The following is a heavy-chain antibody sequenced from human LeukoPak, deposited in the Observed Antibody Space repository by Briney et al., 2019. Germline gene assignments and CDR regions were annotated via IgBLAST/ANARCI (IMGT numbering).Heavy chain of an antibody. V-gene: IGHV4-61*05. CDR3: ARQHVAGTNWYFDL. CDR2: IYYSGST. D-gene: IGHD6-19*01. J-gene: IGHJ2*01. CDR1: GGSISSSSYY. Sequence: PSETLSLTCTVSGGSISSSSYYWSWIRQPPGKGLEWIGYIYYSGSTNYNPSLKSRVTISVDTSKNQFSLKLSSVAAADTAVYYCARQHVAGTNWYFDLWGRGTLVTVSS.